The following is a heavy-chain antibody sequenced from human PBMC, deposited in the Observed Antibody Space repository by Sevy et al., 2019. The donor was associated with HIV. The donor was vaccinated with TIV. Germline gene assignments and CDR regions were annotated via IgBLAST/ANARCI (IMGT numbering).Heavy chain of an antibody. J-gene: IGHJ4*02. V-gene: IGHV3-33*01. D-gene: IGHD3-22*01. CDR2: IWYDGNNQ. CDR1: GFAFSDYG. CDR3: ARGGYYYDNAAYYALDS. Sequence: GGSLRLSCVASGFAFSDYGMHWVRQAPGKGLEWVAVIWYDGNNQHYADSVRGRFTISRDNSKNTLYLQMNNVRVEDTAVYYCARGGYYYDNAAYYALDSWGQGTLVTVSS.